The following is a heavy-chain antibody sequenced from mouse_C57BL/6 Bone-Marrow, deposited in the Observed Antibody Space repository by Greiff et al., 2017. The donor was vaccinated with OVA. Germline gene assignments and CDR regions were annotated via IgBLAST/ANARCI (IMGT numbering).Heavy chain of an antibody. V-gene: IGHV1-81*01. CDR1: GYTFTSYG. D-gene: IGHD4-1*01. J-gene: IGHJ2*01. CDR2: IYPRSGNT. CDR3: ARKELGY. Sequence: QVQLKQSGAELARPGASVKLSCKASGYTFTSYGISWVKQRTGQGLEWIGEIYPRSGNTYYNEKFKGKATLTADKSSSTAYMELRSLTSEDSAVYFCARKELGYWGQGTTLTVSS.